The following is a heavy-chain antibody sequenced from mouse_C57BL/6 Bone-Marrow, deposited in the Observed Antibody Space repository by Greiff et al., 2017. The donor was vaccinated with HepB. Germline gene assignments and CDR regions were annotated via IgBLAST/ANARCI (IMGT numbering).Heavy chain of an antibody. CDR3: EREAGSSLDY. V-gene: IGHV5-15*01. CDR2: ISNLAYSI. CDR1: GFTFSDYG. J-gene: IGHJ2*01. Sequence: DVKLVESGGGLVQPGGSLKLSCAASGFTFSDYGMAWVRQAPRKGPEWVAFISNLAYSIYYADTVTGRFTISRENAKNTLYLEMSSLRSEDTAMYYCEREAGSSLDYWGQGTTLTVSS. D-gene: IGHD1-1*01.